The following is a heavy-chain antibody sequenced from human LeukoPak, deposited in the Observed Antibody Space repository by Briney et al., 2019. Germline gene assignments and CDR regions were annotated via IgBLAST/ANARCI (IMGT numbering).Heavy chain of an antibody. Sequence: PGGSLRLSCAASGFIFSRYWMNWVRQTPGKGLEWVASVEEDGSEKYYVDSVKGRFTISRDNAKNLLFLQMNSLRAEDTAMFYCARGVRTYDYWGQGTLVTVSS. D-gene: IGHD3-16*01. V-gene: IGHV3-7*01. J-gene: IGHJ4*02. CDR3: ARGVRTYDY. CDR1: GFIFSRYW. CDR2: VEEDGSEK.